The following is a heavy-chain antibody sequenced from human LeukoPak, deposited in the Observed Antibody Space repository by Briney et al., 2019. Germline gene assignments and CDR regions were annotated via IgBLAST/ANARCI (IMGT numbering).Heavy chain of an antibody. CDR2: IKQDGSEK. D-gene: IGHD3-10*01. CDR3: AREELSYYYYGMDV. J-gene: IGHJ6*02. V-gene: IGHV3-7*01. CDR1: GFTFSSYG. Sequence: PGGSLRLSCAASGFTFSSYGMSWVRQAPGKGLEWVANIKQDGSEKYYVDSVKGRFTISRDNAKNSLYLQMNSLRAEDTAVYYCAREELSYYYYGMDVWGQGTTVTVSS.